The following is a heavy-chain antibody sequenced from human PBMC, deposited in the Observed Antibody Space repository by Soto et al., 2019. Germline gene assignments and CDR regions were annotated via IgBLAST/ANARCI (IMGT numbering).Heavy chain of an antibody. Sequence: QVQLVQSGAEVKKPGASVTVSCKASGYTLTSKAMHWVRQAPGQRLEWMGWINAATGDTNYSEKFQGRVTISRDTSANTTSMELSSLRSEDTAVYYYARARTYYFGSGLDSWGQGTLVTVSS. CDR1: GYTLTSKA. CDR3: ARARTYYFGSGLDS. CDR2: INAATGDT. D-gene: IGHD3-10*01. J-gene: IGHJ4*02. V-gene: IGHV1-3*01.